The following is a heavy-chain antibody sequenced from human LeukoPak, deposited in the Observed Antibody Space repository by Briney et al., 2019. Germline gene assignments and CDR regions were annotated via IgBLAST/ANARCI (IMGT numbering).Heavy chain of an antibody. J-gene: IGHJ4*02. CDR2: INPSGGST. Sequence: ASVKVSCKASGYTFTSYDINWVRQAPGQGLEWMGIINPSGGSTSYAQKFQGRVTMTRDMSTSTVYMELSSLRSEDTAVYYCARVNLEPHTRYSYGALYYFDYWGQGTLVTVSS. CDR3: ARVNLEPHTRYSYGALYYFDY. D-gene: IGHD5-18*01. V-gene: IGHV1-46*01. CDR1: GYTFTSYD.